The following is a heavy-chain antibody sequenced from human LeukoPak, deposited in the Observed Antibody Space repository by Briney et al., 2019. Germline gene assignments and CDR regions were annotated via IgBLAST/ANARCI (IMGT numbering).Heavy chain of an antibody. CDR1: GAAISSYY. Sequence: SETLSLTCTVSGAAISSYYWSWIRQPPGKGLEWIGYVYTSGGTNYNPSLKSRVTISVDTSKNQFSLKLSSVTAADTAVYYCARHWTGAGYYYYIDVWGKGTTVTVSS. CDR3: ARHWTGAGYYYYIDV. V-gene: IGHV4-4*09. CDR2: VYTSGGT. D-gene: IGHD3/OR15-3a*01. J-gene: IGHJ6*03.